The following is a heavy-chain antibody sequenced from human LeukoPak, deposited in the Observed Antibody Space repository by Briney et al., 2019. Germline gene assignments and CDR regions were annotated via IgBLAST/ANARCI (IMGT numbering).Heavy chain of an antibody. J-gene: IGHJ5*02. CDR1: GFTFSSYS. CDR2: ISSSSSYI. CDR3: ARGRTIFGVDHTTNWFDP. Sequence: GGSLRLSCAASGFTFSSYSMNWVRQAPGKGLEWVSSISSSSSYIYYAGSVKGRFTISRDNAKNSLYLQMNSLRAEDTAVYYCARGRTIFGVDHTTNWFDPWGQGTLVTVSS. D-gene: IGHD3-3*01. V-gene: IGHV3-21*01.